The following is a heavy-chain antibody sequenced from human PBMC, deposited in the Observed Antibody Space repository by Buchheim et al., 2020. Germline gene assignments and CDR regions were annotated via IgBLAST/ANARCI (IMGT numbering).Heavy chain of an antibody. J-gene: IGHJ4*02. CDR2: IYYSGST. D-gene: IGHD3-10*01. CDR3: ARAPSNYYGSGTYIDY. CDR1: GGSFSGYY. V-gene: IGHV4-34*01. Sequence: QVQLQQWGAGLLKPSETLSLTCAVYGGSFSGYYWSWIRQHPGKGLEWIGYIYYSGSTYYNPSLKSRVTISVDTSKNQFSLKLSSVTAADTAVYYCARAPSNYYGSGTYIDYWGQGTL.